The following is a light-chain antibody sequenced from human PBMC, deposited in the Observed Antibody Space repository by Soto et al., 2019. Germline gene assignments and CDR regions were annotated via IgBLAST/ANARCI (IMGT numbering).Light chain of an antibody. CDR2: GVS. V-gene: IGKV3-15*01. Sequence: EIVMTQSPGTLSVSPGERATLSCSASQSVSVNLAWYQQKPGQAPRLLIYGVSTRATGIPARFSGSESGTEFTLTISSLQSEDFAVYYCQQYNDWPFTFGPGTKVDI. CDR1: QSVSVN. CDR3: QQYNDWPFT. J-gene: IGKJ3*01.